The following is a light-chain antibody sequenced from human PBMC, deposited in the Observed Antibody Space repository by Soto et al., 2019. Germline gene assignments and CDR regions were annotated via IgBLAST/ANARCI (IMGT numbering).Light chain of an antibody. CDR2: GAS. V-gene: IGKV3-15*01. J-gene: IGKJ1*01. CDR3: QQYNDWPPWT. Sequence: EIVMTQSPATLSVSPGERATLSCRASQSVSSNLAWYQQKPGQAPRLLFYGASSRASGIPARFSGSGSGTVFTLTISSLQSEDFAVYYCQQYNDWPPWTFGQGTKVEMK. CDR1: QSVSSN.